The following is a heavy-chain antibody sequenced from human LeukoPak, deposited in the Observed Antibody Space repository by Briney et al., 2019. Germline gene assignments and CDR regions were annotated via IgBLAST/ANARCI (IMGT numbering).Heavy chain of an antibody. D-gene: IGHD3-10*01. CDR2: INSDGSST. V-gene: IGHV3-74*01. CDR1: GFTFSSYW. Sequence: GGSLRLSCAASGFTFSSYWMHWLRQAPGKGLVGVSRINSDGSSTSYADSVKGRFTISRDNAKNTLYLQMNSLRAEDTAVYYCARSITMVRGVNFYYYGMDVWGKGTTVTVSS. CDR3: ARSITMVRGVNFYYYGMDV. J-gene: IGHJ6*04.